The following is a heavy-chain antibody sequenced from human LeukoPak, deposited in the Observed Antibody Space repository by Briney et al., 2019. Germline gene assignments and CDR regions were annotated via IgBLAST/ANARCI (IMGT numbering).Heavy chain of an antibody. J-gene: IGHJ4*02. CDR3: AKSYYYDTSGDFFDY. D-gene: IGHD3-22*01. CDR1: GFTFSTYA. CDR2: IDDSGGCT. Sequence: PGGSLRLSCAASGFTFSTYAMSWVRQAPGKGLEWVSAIDDSGGCTYYADSVKGRFTISRDNSKNTLYLQMNSLRADDTAVYYCAKSYYYDTSGDFFDYWGQGTLVTVSS. V-gene: IGHV3-23*01.